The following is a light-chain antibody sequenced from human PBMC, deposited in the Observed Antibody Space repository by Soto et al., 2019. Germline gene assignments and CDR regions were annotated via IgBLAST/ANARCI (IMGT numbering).Light chain of an antibody. CDR2: EVS. V-gene: IGLV2-8*01. J-gene: IGLJ2*01. Sequence: QSALTQPPSASGSPGQSVTISCTGTSSDVGGYNYVSWYQQYPGKAPKLMIYEVSKRPSGVPDRFSGSKSGNTASLTVSGLQAEDEADYYCSSYAGSVYVVFGGGTKLTVL. CDR1: SSDVGGYNY. CDR3: SSYAGSVYVV.